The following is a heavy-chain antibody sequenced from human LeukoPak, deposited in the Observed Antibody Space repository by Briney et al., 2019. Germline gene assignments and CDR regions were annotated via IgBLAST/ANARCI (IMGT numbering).Heavy chain of an antibody. J-gene: IGHJ4*02. CDR2: TYYRSKWYN. CDR3: ARGLAQPISSSWDPYFDY. Sequence: SQTLSLTCAISGDSVSSNSAAWNWIRQSPSRGLEWLGRTYYRSKWYNDYAVSVKSRITINPDTSKNQFSLQLNSVTPEDTAVYYCARGLAQPISSSWDPYFDYWGQGTLVTVSS. CDR1: GDSVSSNSAA. D-gene: IGHD6-13*01. V-gene: IGHV6-1*01.